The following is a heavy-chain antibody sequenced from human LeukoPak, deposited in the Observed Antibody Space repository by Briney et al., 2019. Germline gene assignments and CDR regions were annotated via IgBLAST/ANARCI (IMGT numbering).Heavy chain of an antibody. D-gene: IGHD3-22*01. J-gene: IGHJ3*02. CDR1: GGCISSGSYY. CDR2: IYTSGST. CDR3: ARAYYDSSGYYGEELHAFDI. Sequence: SETLSLTCTVSGGCISSGSYYWSWIRQPAGKGLEWIGRIYTSGSTNYNPSLKSRVTISVDTSKNQFSLKLSSVTAADTAVYYCARAYYDSSGYYGEELHAFDIWGQGTMVTVSS. V-gene: IGHV4-61*02.